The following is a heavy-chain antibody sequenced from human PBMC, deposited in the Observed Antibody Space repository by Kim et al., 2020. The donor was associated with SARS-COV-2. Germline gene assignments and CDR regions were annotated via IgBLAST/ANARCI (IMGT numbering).Heavy chain of an antibody. V-gene: IGHV3-23*01. J-gene: IGHJ6*02. D-gene: IGHD3-10*02. Sequence: GGSLRLSCAASGFTFSSYAMSWVRQAPGKGLEWVSAISGSGGSAYYADSVKGRFTISRDNDKKTLYLQMNILRAEDTDVYYYAKDGFDCSGSFEYYYYYYGMDAWGQGTPVTVSS. CDR3: AKDGFDCSGSFEYYYYYYGMDA. CDR1: GFTFSSYA. CDR2: ISGSGGSA.